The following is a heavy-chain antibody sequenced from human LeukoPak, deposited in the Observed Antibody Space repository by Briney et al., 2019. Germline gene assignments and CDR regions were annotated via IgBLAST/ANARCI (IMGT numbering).Heavy chain of an antibody. CDR3: AKNQVPAAPFDH. CDR2: IYSGGST. Sequence: GGSLRLSCAASGFTVSSNYMSWVRQAPGKGLEWVSVIYSGGSTYYADSVKGRFTISRDNSKNTLYLQMNSLRAEDTAVYYCAKNQVPAAPFDHWGQGTLVTVSS. D-gene: IGHD2-2*01. V-gene: IGHV3-53*01. CDR1: GFTVSSNY. J-gene: IGHJ4*02.